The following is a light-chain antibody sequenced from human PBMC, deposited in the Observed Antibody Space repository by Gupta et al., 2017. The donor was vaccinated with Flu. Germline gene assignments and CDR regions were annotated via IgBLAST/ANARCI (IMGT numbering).Light chain of an antibody. CDR3: QQSYGPPQT. V-gene: IGKV1-39*01. CDR2: AAS. J-gene: IGKJ4*01. CDR1: QNINKF. Sequence: PPSLSASIVDKVTITVRASQNINKFLNWYHHKPGKAPRLLIVAASILQGGVPCRFNGRGAGTEFTLTITRLQAEDFATYYCQQSYGPPQTFGGGTKVQIK.